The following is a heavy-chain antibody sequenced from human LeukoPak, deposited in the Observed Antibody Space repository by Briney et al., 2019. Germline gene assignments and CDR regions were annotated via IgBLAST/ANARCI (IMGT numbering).Heavy chain of an antibody. CDR2: INTNTGNP. J-gene: IGHJ4*02. D-gene: IGHD3-9*01. CDR3: ARDYTAGIRYFDHLDY. Sequence: ASVKVSCKASGYTFTSYAINWVRQAPGQGLEWMGWINTNTGNPTYAQGFRGRFVLSSDTSVSTAYLQISSLKAEDTAVYYCARDYTAGIRYFDHLDYWGQGTLVTVSS. CDR1: GYTFTSYA. V-gene: IGHV7-4-1*02.